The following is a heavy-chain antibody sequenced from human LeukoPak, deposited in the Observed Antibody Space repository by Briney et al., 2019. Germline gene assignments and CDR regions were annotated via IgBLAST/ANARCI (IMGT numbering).Heavy chain of an antibody. CDR3: ASLGYCSGGSCYWVFDY. V-gene: IGHV4-59*08. CDR1: GGSISSYY. CDR2: IYYSGST. J-gene: IGHJ4*02. D-gene: IGHD2-15*01. Sequence: PSETLSLTCTVSGGSISSYYWSWIRQPPGKGPEWIGYIYYSGSTNYNPSLKSRVTISVDTSKNQFSLKLSSVTAADTAVHYCASLGYCSGGSCYWVFDYWGQGTLVTVSS.